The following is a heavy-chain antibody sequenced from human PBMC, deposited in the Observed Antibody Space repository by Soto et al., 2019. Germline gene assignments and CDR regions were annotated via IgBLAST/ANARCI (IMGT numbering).Heavy chain of an antibody. CDR1: GGSVSSDTHN. J-gene: IGHJ6*02. V-gene: IGHV4-61*01. D-gene: IGHD2-2*02. Sequence: SETLSLTCTVSGGSVSSDTHNWSWIRQPPGERLEWIGFIYSSGSTNYNPSLKSRVTMSVDTSKNQFSLKLRSVIVADTAVYHCARFVRSCSGTTCYTRADVWGQGTTVTV. CDR2: IYSSGST. CDR3: ARFVRSCSGTTCYTRADV.